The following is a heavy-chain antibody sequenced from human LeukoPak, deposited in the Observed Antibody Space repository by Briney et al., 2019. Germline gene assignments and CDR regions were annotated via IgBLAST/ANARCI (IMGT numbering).Heavy chain of an antibody. Sequence: ASVKVSCKASGYTFTSYGISWGRQAPGQGLEWMGWISAYNGNTNHAQKLQGRVTMTTDTSTSTTYMELRSLRSDDTAVYYCARVSRAAAAEPPVDYWGQGTLVTVSS. CDR2: ISAYNGNT. J-gene: IGHJ4*02. D-gene: IGHD6-13*01. V-gene: IGHV1-18*01. CDR3: ARVSRAAAAEPPVDY. CDR1: GYTFTSYG.